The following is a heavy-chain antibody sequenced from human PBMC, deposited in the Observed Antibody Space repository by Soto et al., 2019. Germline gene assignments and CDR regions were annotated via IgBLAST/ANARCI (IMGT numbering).Heavy chain of an antibody. V-gene: IGHV2-5*02. Sequence: QINLKESGPTLVKPTQTLTLTCSFSGFSLTTGVSVNWIRQPPGKALEWLALIYWDDDTRYSPSLRSRLSITTDTSKNQVVLTVTNVDPADTATYSCAHSPGYVTGGNWFDPWGQGILVTVSS. CDR3: AHSPGYVTGGNWFDP. CDR2: IYWDDDT. D-gene: IGHD5-12*01. CDR1: GFSLTTGVS. J-gene: IGHJ5*02.